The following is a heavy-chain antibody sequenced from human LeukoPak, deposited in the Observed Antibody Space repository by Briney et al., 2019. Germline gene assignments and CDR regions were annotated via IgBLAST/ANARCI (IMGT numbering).Heavy chain of an antibody. CDR3: ARARWEYSRSPGAFDI. V-gene: IGHV3-21*01. CDR2: ISSSSSYI. J-gene: IGHJ3*02. D-gene: IGHD6-6*01. CDR1: GFTFSSYS. Sequence: GGSLRLSCAASGFTFSSYSMNWVRQAPGKGLEWVSSISSSSSYIYYADSVKGRFTISRDNAKNSLYLQMNSLRAEDTAVYYCARARWEYSRSPGAFDIWGQGTMVTVSS.